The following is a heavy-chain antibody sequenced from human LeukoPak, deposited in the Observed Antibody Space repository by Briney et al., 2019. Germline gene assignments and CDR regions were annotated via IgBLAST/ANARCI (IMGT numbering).Heavy chain of an antibody. CDR3: ARVGAGDCCFFNY. Sequence: GASVKVSCKASGYTFIGYYMRWVRQAPGQGLEWIGWINPNSGGTSYAQKFQGRVTMTGDTSISTAYMDLSKLRSDDTAVYYCARVGAGDCCFFNYWGHGTLVTVSS. CDR2: INPNSGGT. CDR1: GYTFIGYY. J-gene: IGHJ4*01. V-gene: IGHV1-2*02. D-gene: IGHD2-21*02.